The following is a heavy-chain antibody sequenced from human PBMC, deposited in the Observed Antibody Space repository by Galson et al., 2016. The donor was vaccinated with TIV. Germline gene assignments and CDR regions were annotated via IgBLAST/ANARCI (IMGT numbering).Heavy chain of an antibody. Sequence: SLRLSCAASGLTVSDNFLTWVRQAPEKGLEWVSIIHDDGSTHYANSVKGRFTISRDNSKNTLYLHMNTLRPEDTAVYYCARERRHCGNECFLRYYFGMDVWGQGTTVTVSS. V-gene: IGHV3-66*02. CDR1: GLTVSDNF. CDR2: IHDDGST. J-gene: IGHJ6*02. CDR3: ARERRHCGNECFLRYYFGMDV. D-gene: IGHD1-26*01.